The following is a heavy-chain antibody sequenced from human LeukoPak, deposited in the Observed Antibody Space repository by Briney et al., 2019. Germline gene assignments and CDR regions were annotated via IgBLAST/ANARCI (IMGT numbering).Heavy chain of an antibody. V-gene: IGHV4-39*07. CDR1: GGSVSISSYY. J-gene: IGHJ3*02. CDR2: IYYSGST. D-gene: IGHD1-26*01. Sequence: SETLSLTCTVSGGSVSISSYYWGWIRQPPGKGLEWIANIYYSGSTYYSPSLKNRVTISISTSKNQFSLKLTSVTAADTAVYYCARLSLLVPDAFDIWGQGTMVTVSS. CDR3: ARLSLLVPDAFDI.